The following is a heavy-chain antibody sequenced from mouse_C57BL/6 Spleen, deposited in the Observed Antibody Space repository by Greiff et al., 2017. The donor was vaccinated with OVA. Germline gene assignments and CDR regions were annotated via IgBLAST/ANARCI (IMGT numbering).Heavy chain of an antibody. Sequence: VQLQQSGPELVKPGASVKTSCKASGYAFSSSWMNWVKQRPGKGLEWIGRIYPGDGDTNYNGKFKGKATLTADKSSSTAYMQLSSLTSEDSAVYFCARSGITTVVATPFDYWGQGTTLTVSS. D-gene: IGHD1-1*01. J-gene: IGHJ2*01. V-gene: IGHV1-82*01. CDR3: ARSGITTVVATPFDY. CDR2: IYPGDGDT. CDR1: GYAFSSSW.